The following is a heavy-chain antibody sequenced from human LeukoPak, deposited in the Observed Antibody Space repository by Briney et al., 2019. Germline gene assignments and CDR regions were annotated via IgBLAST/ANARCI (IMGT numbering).Heavy chain of an antibody. Sequence: GRSLRLSCAASGFTFDDYAMHWVRQVPGKGLEWVSGISWNSGSVGYAGSVKGRFTISRDNAKNSLYLQMDRLRDDDTALYYCAKARFEESCLDYWGQGTLVTVSS. J-gene: IGHJ4*02. CDR2: ISWNSGSV. D-gene: IGHD3-10*01. V-gene: IGHV3-9*01. CDR1: GFTFDDYA. CDR3: AKARFEESCLDY.